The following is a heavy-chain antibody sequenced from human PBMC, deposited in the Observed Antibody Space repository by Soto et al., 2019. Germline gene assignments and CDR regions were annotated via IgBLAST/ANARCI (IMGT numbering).Heavy chain of an antibody. J-gene: IGHJ4*02. D-gene: IGHD3-3*01. CDR2: ISGSGGST. Sequence: EVQLLESGGGLVQPGGSLRLSCAASGFTFSSYAMSWVRQAPGKGLEWVSAISGSGGSTYYADSVKGRFTISSDNSKNTLYLQMNKLRAEDTAVYYCAKRPGYDFWSGYYIDWGQGTLVTVSS. CDR3: AKRPGYDFWSGYYID. V-gene: IGHV3-23*01. CDR1: GFTFSSYA.